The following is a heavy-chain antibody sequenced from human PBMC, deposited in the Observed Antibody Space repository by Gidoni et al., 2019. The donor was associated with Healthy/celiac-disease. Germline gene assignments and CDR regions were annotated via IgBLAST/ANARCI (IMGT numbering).Heavy chain of an antibody. J-gene: IGHJ3*02. CDR2: ISGSGGST. D-gene: IGHD6-6*01. CDR1: GFTVSRYA. Sequence: EVQLLESGGGLVQPGGSLRPSCAASGFTVSRYAKSWVRQAPGKGREWVSAISGSGGSTYYADSVKGRFTISRDNSKNTLYLQMNSLRAEDTAVYYCAKALWERSIAARLSAFDIWGQGTMVTVSS. CDR3: AKALWERSIAARLSAFDI. V-gene: IGHV3-23*01.